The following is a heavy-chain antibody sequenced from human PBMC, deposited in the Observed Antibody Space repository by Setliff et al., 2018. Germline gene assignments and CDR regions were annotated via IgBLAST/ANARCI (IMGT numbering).Heavy chain of an antibody. CDR2: IYTSGST. D-gene: IGHD3-10*01. Sequence: KTSETLSLTCTVSGGSISSGSYYWSWIRQPAGKGLEWIGHIYTSGSTNYNPSLKSRVTISVDTSKNQFSLKLSSVTAADTAVYYCARAGLLWFGDLYYFDYWGQGTLVTVSS. J-gene: IGHJ4*02. CDR3: ARAGLLWFGDLYYFDY. V-gene: IGHV4-61*09. CDR1: GGSISSGSYY.